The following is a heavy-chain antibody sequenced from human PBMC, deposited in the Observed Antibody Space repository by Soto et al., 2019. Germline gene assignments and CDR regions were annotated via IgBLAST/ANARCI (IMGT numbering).Heavy chain of an antibody. Sequence: EVQLVESGGGLIQPGGSLRLSCAASGFTVSSNYMSWVRQAPGKGLEWVSVIYSDGSTYYADSVKGRFTISRDKSKNTVDLQMNSLRLEDTAVYYCARDRTFDYWGQGTLVTVSS. CDR3: ARDRTFDY. V-gene: IGHV3-53*01. CDR2: IYSDGST. J-gene: IGHJ4*02. CDR1: GFTVSSNY.